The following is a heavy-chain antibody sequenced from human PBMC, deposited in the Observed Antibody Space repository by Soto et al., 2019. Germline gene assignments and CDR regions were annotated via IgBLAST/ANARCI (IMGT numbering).Heavy chain of an antibody. CDR1: GGSISSSSYY. Sequence: QLQLQESGPGLVKPSETLSLTCTVSGGSISSSSYYWGWIRQPPGKGLEWIGSLYYSGSTYYNPSLKSRVTISVDTSKNQFALKLSSVTAADTAVYYCARMSRPGGYSPRHAFDIWCQGTMVTVSS. V-gene: IGHV4-39*01. D-gene: IGHD5-12*01. CDR3: ARMSRPGGYSPRHAFDI. J-gene: IGHJ3*02. CDR2: LYYSGST.